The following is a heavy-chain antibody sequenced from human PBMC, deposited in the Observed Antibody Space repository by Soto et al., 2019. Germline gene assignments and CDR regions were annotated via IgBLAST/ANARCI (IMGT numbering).Heavy chain of an antibody. J-gene: IGHJ5*02. CDR1: GYTFTSSG. D-gene: IGHD6-13*01. Sequence: ASVKVSCKASGYTFTSSGIYWVRQAPGQRLEWMGWINAANGDTKYSPKFQGRVTITRDTSASTAYMELSSLRSEDTAVYYCVRRHVSATGIDWFDPWGQGTLVTVSS. CDR3: VRRHVSATGIDWFDP. CDR2: INAANGDT. V-gene: IGHV1-3*01.